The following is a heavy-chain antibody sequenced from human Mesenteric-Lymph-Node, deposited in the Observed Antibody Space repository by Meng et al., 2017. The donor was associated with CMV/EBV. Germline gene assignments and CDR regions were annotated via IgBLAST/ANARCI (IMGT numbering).Heavy chain of an antibody. V-gene: IGHV4-59*01. Sequence: GSLRLSCTVSGGSISSYYWSWIRQPPGKGLEWIGYIYYSGSTNYNPSLKSRVTISVDTSKNQFSLKLSSVTAADTAVYYCARVAYDSWYFDLWGRGTLVTVS. CDR2: IYYSGST. CDR3: ARVAYDSWYFDL. D-gene: IGHD5-12*01. CDR1: GGSISSYY. J-gene: IGHJ2*01.